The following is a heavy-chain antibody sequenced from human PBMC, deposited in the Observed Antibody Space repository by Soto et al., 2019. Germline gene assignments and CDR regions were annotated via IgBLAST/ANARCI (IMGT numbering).Heavy chain of an antibody. D-gene: IGHD3-3*01. CDR1: GFIFSSYA. CDR3: AKDRTTMYDAFDI. Sequence: GSLRLSCSASGFIFSSYAMSWVRQAPGKGLEWVSTITGSGGSTYYADSVKGRFAISRDNSKNTLYLQMDSLRAEDTAVYFCAKDRTTMYDAFDIWGQGTMVTVSS. CDR2: ITGSGGST. V-gene: IGHV3-23*01. J-gene: IGHJ3*02.